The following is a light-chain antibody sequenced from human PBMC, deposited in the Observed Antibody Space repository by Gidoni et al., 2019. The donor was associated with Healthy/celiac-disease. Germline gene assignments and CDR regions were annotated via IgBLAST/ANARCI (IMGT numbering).Light chain of an antibody. CDR2: GAS. J-gene: IGKJ3*01. Sequence: IVMTPSPATLSVSPGERATLSCRASQSVSSNLAWYQQKPGQAPRLLIYGASTRATGIPARFSGSGSGTEFTLTISSLQSEDFAVYYCQQYNNWPPATFGPGTKVDIK. CDR3: QQYNNWPPAT. V-gene: IGKV3-15*01. CDR1: QSVSSN.